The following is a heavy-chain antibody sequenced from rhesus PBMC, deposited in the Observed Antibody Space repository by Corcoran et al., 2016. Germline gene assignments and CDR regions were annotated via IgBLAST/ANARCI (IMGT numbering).Heavy chain of an antibody. CDR1: GFSLPTSGMG. V-gene: IGHV2-174*01. Sequence: QVTLKESGPALVKPTQTLTLTCTFSGFSLPTSGMGVGWVRQPPGKALEWLAFIYLDDEKRYSTSLKTRGTISKDTSKNQVVLTMTNMDPVDTATYYCTRRPTWGFEFDFWGQGVLVTVSS. D-gene: IGHD7-45*01. CDR2: IYLDDEK. J-gene: IGHJ4*01. CDR3: TRRPTWGFEFDF.